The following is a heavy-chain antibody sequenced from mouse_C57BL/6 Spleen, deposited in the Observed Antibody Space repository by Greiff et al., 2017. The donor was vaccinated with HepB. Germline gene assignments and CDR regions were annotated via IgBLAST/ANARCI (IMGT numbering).Heavy chain of an antibody. J-gene: IGHJ2*01. CDR2: ISSGSSTI. D-gene: IGHD2-4*01. CDR1: GFTFSDYG. CDR3: ARGDYDGLDY. V-gene: IGHV5-17*01. Sequence: EVKLMESGGGLVKPGGSLKLSCAASGFTFSDYGMHWVRQAPEKGLEWVAYISSGSSTIYYADTVKGRFTISRDNAKNTLFLQMTSLMSEDTAMYYCARGDYDGLDYWGQGTTLTVSS.